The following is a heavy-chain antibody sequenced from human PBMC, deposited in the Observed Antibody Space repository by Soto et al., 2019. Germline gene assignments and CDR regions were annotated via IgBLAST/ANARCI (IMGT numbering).Heavy chain of an antibody. CDR1: GGSVSDKTYY. D-gene: IGHD4-17*01. J-gene: IGHJ4*02. Sequence: TSETLSLTCSVSGGSVSDKTYYWSWIRQPPGKRLEWIGYVYYSGTTNYNPSLKSRVTISVDLSKNRFPLRLSSVTTADTALYYCARTTAVPNTLRSRYFFDYWGQGTLVTAPQ. CDR3: ARTTAVPNTLRSRYFFDY. CDR2: VYYSGTT. V-gene: IGHV4-61*01.